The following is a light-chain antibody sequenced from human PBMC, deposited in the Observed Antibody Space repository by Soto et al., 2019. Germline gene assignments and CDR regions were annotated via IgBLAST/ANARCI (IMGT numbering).Light chain of an antibody. Sequence: QSALTQPASVSGSPGQSITISCTGTSSDVGGYNYVSWYQQHPGKVPRLMIYEVSNRPSGLSNRFSGSKSDNTASLTISGLQAEDEADYYCSSYTSSNTWVFGGGTKRTVL. J-gene: IGLJ3*02. V-gene: IGLV2-14*01. CDR1: SSDVGGYNY. CDR3: SSYTSSNTWV. CDR2: EVS.